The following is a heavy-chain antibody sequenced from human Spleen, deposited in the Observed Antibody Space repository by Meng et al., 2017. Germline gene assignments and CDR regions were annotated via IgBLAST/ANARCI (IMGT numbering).Heavy chain of an antibody. CDR1: GGTFSSYA. V-gene: IGHV1-69*13. D-gene: IGHD1-26*01. CDR2: IIPIFGTA. Sequence: SVKVSCKASGGTFSSYAISWVRQAPGQGLEWMGGIIPIFGTANYAQKFQGRVTITADESTSTAYMELSSLRSEDTAVYYCAKVLGGGGSYYFDYWGQGTLVTVSS. J-gene: IGHJ4*02. CDR3: AKVLGGGGSYYFDY.